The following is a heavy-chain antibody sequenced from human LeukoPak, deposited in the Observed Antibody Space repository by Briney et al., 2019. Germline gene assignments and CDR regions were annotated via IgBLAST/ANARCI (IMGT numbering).Heavy chain of an antibody. CDR2: INTDGSST. V-gene: IGHV3-74*01. J-gene: IGHJ4*02. Sequence: GGSLRLSCAASGFTFSSYWMHWVRQAPGKGLVWVSRINTDGSSTSYADSVKGRFTISRDNAKNTLYLQMNSLRAEDTAVYYCAKEGGRVREFDYWGQGTLVTVSS. D-gene: IGHD3-10*01. CDR3: AKEGGRVREFDY. CDR1: GFTFSSYW.